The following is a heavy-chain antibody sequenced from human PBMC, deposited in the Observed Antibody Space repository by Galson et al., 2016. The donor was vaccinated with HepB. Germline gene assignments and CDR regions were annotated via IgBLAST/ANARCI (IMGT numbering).Heavy chain of an antibody. CDR2: ISWNSGSV. V-gene: IGHV3-9*01. J-gene: IGHJ4*02. CDR3: TKDSLTYSSSWYSFHY. Sequence: SLRLSCAASGFTFDTYAMHWVRQAPGKGLEWVSGISWNSGSVGYADSVKGRFTMSRDNAKKSLYLQMNSLRPEDTALYYCTKDSLTYSSSWYSFHYWGQGTLVTVSS. D-gene: IGHD6-13*01. CDR1: GFTFDTYA.